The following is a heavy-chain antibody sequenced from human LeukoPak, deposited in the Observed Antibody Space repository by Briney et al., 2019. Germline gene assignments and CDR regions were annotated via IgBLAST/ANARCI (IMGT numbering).Heavy chain of an antibody. V-gene: IGHV1-18*01. CDR3: AREIAARPLDY. CDR2: ISAYNGNT. Sequence: GASVKVSCKASGGTFSSYAISWVRQAPGQGLEWMGWISAYNGNTNYAQKLQGRVTMTTDTSTSTAYMELRSLRSDDTAVYYCAREIAARPLDYWGQGTLVTVSS. D-gene: IGHD6-6*01. J-gene: IGHJ4*02. CDR1: GGTFSSYA.